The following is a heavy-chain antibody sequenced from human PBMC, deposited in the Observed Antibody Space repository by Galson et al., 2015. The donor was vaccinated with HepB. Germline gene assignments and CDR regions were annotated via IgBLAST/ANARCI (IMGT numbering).Heavy chain of an antibody. CDR3: ARLSGRRPGATGY. V-gene: IGHV4-39*01. CDR1: GGSISSSSYY. Sequence: ETLSLTCTVSGGSISSSSYYWGWIRQPPGKGLEWIGSIYYSGSTYYNPSLKSRVTISVDTSKNQFSLKLSSVTAADTAVYYCARLSGRRPGATGYWGQGTLVTVSS. J-gene: IGHJ4*02. D-gene: IGHD1-26*01. CDR2: IYYSGST.